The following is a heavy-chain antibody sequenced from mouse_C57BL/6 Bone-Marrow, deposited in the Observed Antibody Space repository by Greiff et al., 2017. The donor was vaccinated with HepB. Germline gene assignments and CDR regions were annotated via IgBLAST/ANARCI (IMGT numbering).Heavy chain of an antibody. J-gene: IGHJ4*01. Sequence: EVQLQQSGAELVRPGASVKLSCTASGFNIKDDYMHWVKQRPEQGLEWIGWIDPENGDTEYASKFQGKATITADTSSNTAYLPLSSLTSEDTAVYYCTTRYPMDYWGQGTSVTVSS. V-gene: IGHV14-4*01. CDR1: GFNIKDDY. CDR3: TTRYPMDY. CDR2: IDPENGDT.